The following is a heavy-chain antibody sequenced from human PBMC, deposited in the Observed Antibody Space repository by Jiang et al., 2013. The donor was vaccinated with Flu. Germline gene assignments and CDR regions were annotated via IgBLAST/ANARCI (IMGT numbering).Heavy chain of an antibody. V-gene: IGHV4-39*07. CDR3: NGLSPGYYYYYMDV. D-gene: IGHD3-16*02. CDR2: IYYSGST. Sequence: GSGLVKPSETLSLTCTVSGGSISSSSYYWGWIRQPPGKGLEWIGSIYYSGSTYYNPSLKSRVTISVDTSKNQFSLKLSSVTAADTAVYYCNGLSPGYYYYYMDVWGKGTTVTVSS. J-gene: IGHJ6*03. CDR1: GGSISSSSYY.